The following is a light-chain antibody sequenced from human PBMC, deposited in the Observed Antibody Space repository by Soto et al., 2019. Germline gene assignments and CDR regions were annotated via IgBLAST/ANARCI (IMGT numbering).Light chain of an antibody. CDR3: QQYDNLPPWT. J-gene: IGKJ1*01. V-gene: IGKV1-33*01. Sequence: DIQMTQSPSSLSASVGDRVTITCQASQDISNYLNWYQQKPGKAPKLLIYDASNLETGVPSRFSGSGSGTDFIFTLSSLRPEYTATYYYQQYDNLPPWTFGQPTKVETK. CDR1: QDISNY. CDR2: DAS.